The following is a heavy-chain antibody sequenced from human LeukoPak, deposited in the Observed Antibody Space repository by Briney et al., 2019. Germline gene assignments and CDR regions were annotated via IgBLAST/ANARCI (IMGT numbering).Heavy chain of an antibody. V-gene: IGHV4-59*01. D-gene: IGHD6-6*01. J-gene: IGHJ4*02. Sequence: SSETLSLTCTVSGGSISSYYWSWVRQPPGKGLEWIGYIYYSGSTNYNPSLKSRVTISVDTSKNQFSLKLSSVTTADTAVYYCARASLAACLYYFDYWGQGTLVTVSS. CDR2: IYYSGST. CDR3: ARASLAACLYYFDY. CDR1: GGSISSYY.